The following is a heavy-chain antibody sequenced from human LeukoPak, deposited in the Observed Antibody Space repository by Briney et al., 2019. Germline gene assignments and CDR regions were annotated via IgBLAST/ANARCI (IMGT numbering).Heavy chain of an antibody. CDR1: GYTFTSYY. Sequence: ASVKVSCKASGYTFTSYYMHWVRQAPGQGLKWMGIINPSGGSTSYAQEFQGRVTMTRDMSTSTVYMELSSLRSEDTAVYYCARERGEGGSYYGWFDPWGQGTLVTVSS. J-gene: IGHJ5*02. V-gene: IGHV1-46*01. D-gene: IGHD1-26*01. CDR2: INPSGGST. CDR3: ARERGEGGSYYGWFDP.